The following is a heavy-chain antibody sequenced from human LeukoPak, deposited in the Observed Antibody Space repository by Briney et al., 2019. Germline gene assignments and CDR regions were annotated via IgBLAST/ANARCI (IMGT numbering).Heavy chain of an antibody. CDR1: GGSFSGYY. CDR2: INHSGST. D-gene: IGHD2-15*01. V-gene: IGHV4-34*01. J-gene: IGHJ6*03. Sequence: PSETLSLTCAVYGGSFSGYYWSWIRQPPGKGLEWIGEINHSGSTNYNPSLKSRVTISVDTSKNQFSLKLSSVTAADTAVYYCARHRALHQDRRYYYYMDVWGKGTTVTIS. CDR3: ARHRALHQDRRYYYYMDV.